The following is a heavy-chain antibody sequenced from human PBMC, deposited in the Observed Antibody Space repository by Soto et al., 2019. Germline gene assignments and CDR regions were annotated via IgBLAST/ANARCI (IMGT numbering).Heavy chain of an antibody. CDR2: FIPVYRTL. D-gene: IGHD3-3*01. V-gene: IGHV1-69*13. Sequence: ASVKVSCKASGGSFGKSAINWVRQTPGQGLEWLGGFIPVYRTLNYAQKFQGRVTITADESTGTAYMTLSSLASDDTAVYYCATGVIWIGYFTVDSWGQGTRVTVS. J-gene: IGHJ4*02. CDR1: GGSFGKSA. CDR3: ATGVIWIGYFTVDS.